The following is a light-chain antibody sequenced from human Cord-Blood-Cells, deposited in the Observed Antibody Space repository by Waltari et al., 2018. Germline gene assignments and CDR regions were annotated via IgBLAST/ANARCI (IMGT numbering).Light chain of an antibody. V-gene: IGLV2-14*01. Sequence: QSALTPPSSVYCSPGHLITISRTGPRRDVGGYNYVSWYQQHPGKAPKLMIYDVSNRPSGVSNRFSGSKSGNTASLTISGLQAEDEADYYCSSYTSSSTYVVFGGGTKLTVL. J-gene: IGLJ2*01. CDR3: SSYTSSSTYVV. CDR1: RRDVGGYNY. CDR2: DVS.